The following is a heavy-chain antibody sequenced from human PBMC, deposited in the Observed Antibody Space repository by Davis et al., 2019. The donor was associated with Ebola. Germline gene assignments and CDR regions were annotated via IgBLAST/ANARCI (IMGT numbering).Heavy chain of an antibody. J-gene: IGHJ6*02. CDR3: ARGSRNMDV. CDR1: GFTFSSNT. V-gene: IGHV3-23*01. CDR2: ITGSGSTI. Sequence: GESLKISCAASGFTFSSNTMSWVRQAPGKGLEWVSTITGSGSTIYYADSVRGRFTISRDNPKNTLYLHMNSLRADDAAVYYCARGSRNMDVWGQGTTVTVSS.